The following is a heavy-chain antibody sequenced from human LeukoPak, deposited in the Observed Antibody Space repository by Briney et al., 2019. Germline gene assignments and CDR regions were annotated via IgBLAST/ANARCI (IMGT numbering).Heavy chain of an antibody. D-gene: IGHD1-1*01. CDR1: GFRFSTYV. Sequence: GGSLRLSCAASGFRFSTYVMAWVRQAPGKGLEWVSAISGSTGNTFYADSVKGRFTISRDNSKNTLYLQMNSLRAEDTAVYYCAKVTTSALIDYWGLGTRSPSPQ. CDR3: AKVTTSALIDY. CDR2: ISGSTGNT. J-gene: IGHJ4*02. V-gene: IGHV3-23*01.